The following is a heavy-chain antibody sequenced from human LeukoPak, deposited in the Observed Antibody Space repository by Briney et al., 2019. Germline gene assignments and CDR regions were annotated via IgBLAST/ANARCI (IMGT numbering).Heavy chain of an antibody. CDR2: INPSGGST. D-gene: IGHD2-2*01. V-gene: IGHV1-46*01. J-gene: IGHJ4*02. CDR1: GYTFTSYY. Sequence: ASVKVSCKASGYTFTSYYMHWVRQAPGQGLEWMGIINPSGGSTSYAQKFQGRVTMTRDTSISTAYMELSRLRSDDTAVYYCLYSYCSSTSCYSYFDYWGQGTLVTVSS. CDR3: LYSYCSSTSCYSYFDY.